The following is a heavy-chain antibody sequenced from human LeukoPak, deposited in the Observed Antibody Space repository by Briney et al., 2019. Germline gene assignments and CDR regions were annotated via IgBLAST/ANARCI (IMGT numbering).Heavy chain of an antibody. D-gene: IGHD4-17*01. V-gene: IGHV3-9*01. J-gene: IGHJ3*02. CDR1: GFTFDDYA. CDR2: ISWNSGSI. Sequence: GRSLRLSCAASGFTFDDYAMHWVRQAPGEGLEWVSGISWNSGSIGYADSVKGRFTISRDNAKNSLYLQMNSLRAEDTALYYCAKDVDYGDPPGAFDIWGQGTMVTVSS. CDR3: AKDVDYGDPPGAFDI.